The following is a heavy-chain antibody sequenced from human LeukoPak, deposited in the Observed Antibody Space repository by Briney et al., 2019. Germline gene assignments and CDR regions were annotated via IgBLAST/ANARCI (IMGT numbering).Heavy chain of an antibody. CDR1: GGSISSYY. Sequence: PSETLSLTCTVSGGSISSYYWSWIRQPPGKGLEWIGYIYYSGSTNYNPSLKSRVTISVDTSKNQFSLKLSSVTAADTAVYYCARMDIVVVPATPPHYCYYGMDVWGQGTTVTVSS. CDR2: IYYSGST. CDR3: ARMDIVVVPATPPHYCYYGMDV. D-gene: IGHD2-2*03. J-gene: IGHJ6*02. V-gene: IGHV4-59*01.